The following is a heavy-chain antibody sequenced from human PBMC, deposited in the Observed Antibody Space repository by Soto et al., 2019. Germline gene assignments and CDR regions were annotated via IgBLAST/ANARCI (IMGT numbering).Heavy chain of an antibody. Sequence: VAAVKVSCKASGGTFSSYAISWVRQAPGQGLEWMGGIIPIFGTANYAQKFQGRVTITADESTSTAYMELSSLRSEDTAVYYCARVRNFWSGYYGSHYYYYGMDVWGQGAPVTVYS. D-gene: IGHD3-3*01. CDR1: GGTFSSYA. CDR2: IIPIFGTA. J-gene: IGHJ6*02. CDR3: ARVRNFWSGYYGSHYYYYGMDV. V-gene: IGHV1-69*13.